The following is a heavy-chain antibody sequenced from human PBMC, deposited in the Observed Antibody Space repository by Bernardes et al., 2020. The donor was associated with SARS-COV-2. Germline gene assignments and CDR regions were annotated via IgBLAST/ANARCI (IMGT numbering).Heavy chain of an antibody. V-gene: IGHV4-59*01. CDR3: AREWSSFDY. CDR1: GGSISNYY. CDR2: IHYSGST. J-gene: IGHJ4*02. D-gene: IGHD1-26*01. Sequence: SETLSLTCTVPGGSISNYYWSWIRQPPGKGLEWIAYIHYSGSTSYSPSLKSRVTISVDTSKNQFSLKLSSVTAADTAVYYCAREWSSFDYWGQGALVTVSS.